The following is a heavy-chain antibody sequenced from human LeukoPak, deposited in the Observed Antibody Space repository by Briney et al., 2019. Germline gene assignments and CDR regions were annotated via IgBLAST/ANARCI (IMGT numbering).Heavy chain of an antibody. Sequence: PGGSLRLSCAASGFSVSNNYMGWVRQAPGKGLEWVSVIYSGCTTYHADSVKGRFTISRDNSKNTLYLQMNSLRAEDTAVYYCARSTSDIAARPIDYWGQGSLVTVSS. CDR1: GFSVSNNY. D-gene: IGHD6-6*01. V-gene: IGHV3-53*01. J-gene: IGHJ4*02. CDR2: IYSGCTT. CDR3: ARSTSDIAARPIDY.